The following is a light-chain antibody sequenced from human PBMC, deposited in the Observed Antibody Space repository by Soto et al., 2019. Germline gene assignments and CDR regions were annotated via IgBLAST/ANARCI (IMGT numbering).Light chain of an antibody. CDR2: EVS. Sequence: QRVLTQPDSVHASPGQSITISCSATISDVGGYNYVSWYQQHRGKAPKLMIYEVSNRPSGVSNRFSGSTSGNTASLTISGLQAEDEADYYCRSYTSSSTYVFGTGTKVTVL. CDR3: RSYTSSSTYV. J-gene: IGLJ1*01. V-gene: IGLV2-14*01. CDR1: ISDVGGYNY.